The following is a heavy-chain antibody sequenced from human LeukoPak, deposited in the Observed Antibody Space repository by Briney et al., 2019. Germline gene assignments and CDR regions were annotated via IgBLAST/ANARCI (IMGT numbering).Heavy chain of an antibody. CDR2: IHHSGTT. V-gene: IGHV4-34*01. J-gene: IGHJ4*02. CDR3: ACDPSNTAMAVDY. CDR1: GGSFSAYY. D-gene: IGHD5-18*01. Sequence: SETLSLTCAVYGGSFSAYYWSWIRQPPGKGLEWIGQIHHSGTTNFSLSLKSRLTISLDTSKNQLSLKLSSVTAADTAVYYCACDPSNTAMAVDYWGQGTLVTVSS.